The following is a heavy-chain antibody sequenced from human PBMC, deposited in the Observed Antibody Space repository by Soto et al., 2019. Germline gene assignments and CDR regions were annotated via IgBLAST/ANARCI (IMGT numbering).Heavy chain of an antibody. V-gene: IGHV1-18*04. CDR2: ISAYNGNT. D-gene: IGHD3-10*01. J-gene: IGHJ6*02. CDR3: ARVGRRFGELSSRDYYYYGMDV. Sequence: GASVKVSCKVSGYTFTSYGISWVRQAPGQGLEWMGWISAYNGNTNYAQKLQGRVTMTTDTSTSTDYMELRSLRSDDTAVYYCARVGRRFGELSSRDYYYYGMDVWGQGTTVTVSS. CDR1: GYTFTSYG.